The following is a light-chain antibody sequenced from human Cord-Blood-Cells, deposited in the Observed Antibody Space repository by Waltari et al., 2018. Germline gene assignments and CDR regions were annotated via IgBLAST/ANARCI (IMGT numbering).Light chain of an antibody. CDR3: CSYAGSSTV. CDR1: SSDVGSYNL. J-gene: IGLJ7*01. V-gene: IGLV2-23*02. CDR2: EVS. Sequence: QSALTQPASVSGSPGQSITISCTGTSSDVGSYNLVSWYQQHPGKAPKLMIYEVSKRPSGVSNRFSGSKSGNTASLTISGLQAEYEADYYCCSYAGSSTVFGGGTQLTVL.